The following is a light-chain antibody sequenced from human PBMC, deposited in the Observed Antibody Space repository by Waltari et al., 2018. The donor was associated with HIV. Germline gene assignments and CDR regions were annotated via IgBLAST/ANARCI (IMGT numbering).Light chain of an antibody. CDR3: QQSYSTPQT. Sequence: DIQLTQSPPSLSASVGDRVTITCRASQSISTYLNWYQLKSGKAPKLLIYAASSPQSGVPSRFSGSGSGTDFSLTISSLQPEDFATYYCQQSYSTPQTIGQGTKVEIK. CDR2: AAS. CDR1: QSISTY. V-gene: IGKV1-39*01. J-gene: IGKJ1*01.